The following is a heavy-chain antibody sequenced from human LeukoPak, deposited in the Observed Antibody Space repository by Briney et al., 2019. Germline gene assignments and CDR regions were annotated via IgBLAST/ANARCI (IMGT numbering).Heavy chain of an antibody. Sequence: LPGGSLRLSCAASGFTFTSHSMNWVRQAPGKGLEWISYISSSSSTTYYADSVKGRFTISRDNAKNSLYLQMNSPRAEDTAVYYCARDFFGDYGFDYWGQGTLVTVSS. D-gene: IGHD4-17*01. J-gene: IGHJ4*02. CDR1: GFTFTSHS. CDR2: ISSSSSTT. V-gene: IGHV3-48*04. CDR3: ARDFFGDYGFDY.